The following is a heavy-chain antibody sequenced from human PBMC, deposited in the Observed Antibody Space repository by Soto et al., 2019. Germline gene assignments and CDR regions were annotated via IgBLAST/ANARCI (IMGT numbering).Heavy chain of an antibody. CDR1: GGSISSSSYY. D-gene: IGHD6-6*01. J-gene: IGHJ6*03. CDR2: IYYSGST. CDR3: ARVRQLVGYFYYYMDV. V-gene: IGHV4-39*07. Sequence: SETLSLTCTVSGGSISSSSYYWGWIRQPPGKGLEWIGGIYYSGSTYYNPSLKSRVTISVDTSKNQFSLKLSSVTAADTAVYYCARVRQLVGYFYYYMDVWGKGTTVTVSS.